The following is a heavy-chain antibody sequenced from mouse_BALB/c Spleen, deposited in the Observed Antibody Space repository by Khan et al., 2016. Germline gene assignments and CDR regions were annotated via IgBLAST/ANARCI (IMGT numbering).Heavy chain of an antibody. V-gene: IGHV1-9*01. CDR2: ILPGSDRT. Sequence: QVQLQQSGAELMKPGASVKISCKATGYTFSNYWIEWVKQRPGHGLEWIGEILPGSDRTNYNEKFKGKATFTADTSSNTAYMQRSSLTSEDTAVFSGARAWYSKDYWGQGTSVTVSS. CDR1: GYTFSNYW. CDR3: ARAWYSKDY. J-gene: IGHJ4*01. D-gene: IGHD2-1*01.